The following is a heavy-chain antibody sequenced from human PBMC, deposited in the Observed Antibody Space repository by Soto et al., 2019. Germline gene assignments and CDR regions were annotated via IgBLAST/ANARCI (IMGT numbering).Heavy chain of an antibody. J-gene: IGHJ5*02. CDR1: GGSISSGGYY. D-gene: IGHD5-18*01. CDR2: IYYSGST. V-gene: IGHV4-31*03. CDR3: ARVLRGYRNAIALNWFDP. Sequence: TLSLTCTVSGGSISSGGYYWSWIRQHPGKGLEWIGYIYYSGSTYYNPSLKSRVTISVDTSKNQFSLKLSSVTAADTAVYYCARVLRGYRNAIALNWFDPWGQGTLVTVSS.